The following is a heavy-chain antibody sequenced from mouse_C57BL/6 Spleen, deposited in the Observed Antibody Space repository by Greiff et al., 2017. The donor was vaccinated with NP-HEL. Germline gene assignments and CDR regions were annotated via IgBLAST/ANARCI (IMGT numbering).Heavy chain of an antibody. J-gene: IGHJ4*01. D-gene: IGHD4-1*01. V-gene: IGHV1-69*01. CDR2: IDPSDSYT. CDR1: GYTFTSYW. CDR3: ASGSLGPSMDY. Sequence: QVQLQQPGAELVMPGASVKLSCKASGYTFTSYWMHWVKQRPGQGLEWIGEIDPSDSYTNYNQKFKGKSTLTVDKSSSTAYMQLSSLTSEDSAVYYCASGSLGPSMDYWGQGTSVTVSS.